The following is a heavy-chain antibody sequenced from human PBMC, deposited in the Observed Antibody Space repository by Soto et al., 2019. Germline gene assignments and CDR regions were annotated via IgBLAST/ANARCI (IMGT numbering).Heavy chain of an antibody. J-gene: IGHJ3*02. CDR2: INPATGAA. CDR3: ARGVGVGVAGSAAFDM. CDR1: GYPVTAYY. V-gene: IGHV1-2*02. D-gene: IGHD3-3*01. Sequence: QLHLVKSGAVVKKPGASVTVSCSASGYPVTAYYMHWVRQAPGRGLEWMGGINPATGAAKYTQTFQGRVTMTRDTSTSTVFMELSGLTSEDTAVFYCARGVGVGVAGSAAFDMWGQGTLVTVSS.